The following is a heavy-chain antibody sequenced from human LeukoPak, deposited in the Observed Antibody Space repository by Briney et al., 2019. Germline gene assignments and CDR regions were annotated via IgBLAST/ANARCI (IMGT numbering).Heavy chain of an antibody. Sequence: SETLSLTCTVSGGSISSYYWSWIRQPPGKGLEWIGYIYYSGSTNYNPSLKSRVTISVDTSNNQFSLKLSSVTAADTAVYYCAXVXFDCGGDCWPXXAXDIWGQ. D-gene: IGHD2-21*01. CDR1: GGSISSYY. CDR2: IYYSGST. J-gene: IGHJ3*02. CDR3: AXVXFDCGGDCWPXXAXDI. V-gene: IGHV4-59*01.